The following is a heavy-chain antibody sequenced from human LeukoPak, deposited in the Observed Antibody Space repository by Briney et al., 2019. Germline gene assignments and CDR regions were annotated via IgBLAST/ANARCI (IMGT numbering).Heavy chain of an antibody. CDR1: GYTFTSYD. CDR2: MNPNSGNT. Sequence: ASVKVSCKASGYTFTSYDINWVRQATGQGLEWLGWMNPNSGNTGYAQKFQGRVTMTEDTSTDTAYMELSSLRSEDTAVYYCVTFTYDSSGYYFEVADYWGQGTLVTVSS. D-gene: IGHD3-22*01. CDR3: VTFTYDSSGYYFEVADY. J-gene: IGHJ4*02. V-gene: IGHV1-8*01.